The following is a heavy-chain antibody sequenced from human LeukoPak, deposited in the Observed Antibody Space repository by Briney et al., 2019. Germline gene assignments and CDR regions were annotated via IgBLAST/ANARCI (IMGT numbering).Heavy chain of an antibody. V-gene: IGHV6-1*01. CDR2: TYYRSKWYN. Sequence: SQTLSLTCAISGDSVSSESAAWNWIRQSPSRGLEWLGRTYYRSKWYNEYAASVQSRVTIKPDTSKNQFSLQLNSAAPEDTAVYYCARDGSGWFDFDYWGQGTLVTVPS. D-gene: IGHD6-19*01. CDR1: GDSVSSESAA. J-gene: IGHJ4*02. CDR3: ARDGSGWFDFDY.